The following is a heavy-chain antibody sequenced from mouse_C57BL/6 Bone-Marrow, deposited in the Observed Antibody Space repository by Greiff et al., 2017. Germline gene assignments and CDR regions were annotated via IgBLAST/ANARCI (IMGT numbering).Heavy chain of an antibody. CDR1: GFTFSSYG. J-gene: IGHJ4*01. D-gene: IGHD1-1*01. CDR3: ASPLYYYYAMDY. Sequence: DVHLVESGGDLVKPGGSLKLSCAASGFTFSSYGMSWVRQTPDQRLEWVATISSGGSYTYYPDSVKGRFTISRDNAKNTLYLQMSSLKSEDTAMYYCASPLYYYYAMDYWGQGTSVTVSS. V-gene: IGHV5-6*01. CDR2: ISSGGSYT.